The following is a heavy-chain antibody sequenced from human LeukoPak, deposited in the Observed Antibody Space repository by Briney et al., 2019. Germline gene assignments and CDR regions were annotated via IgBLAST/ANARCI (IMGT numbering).Heavy chain of an antibody. CDR1: GYSISSGYY. D-gene: IGHD4-11*01. CDR3: ARGISTTGHDY. J-gene: IGHJ4*02. Sequence: PSETLSLTCAVSGYSISSGYYWGWLRQPPGKGPEWIGSFFHTGSGYYIPSLKSRVTISVDTSKNQFSLEVSSVTAADTAIYYCARGISTTGHDYWGPGTLVTVSS. CDR2: FFHTGSG. V-gene: IGHV4-38-2*01.